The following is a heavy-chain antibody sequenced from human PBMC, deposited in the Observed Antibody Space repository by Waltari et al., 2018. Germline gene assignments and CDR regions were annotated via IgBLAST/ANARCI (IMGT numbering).Heavy chain of an antibody. D-gene: IGHD3-3*01. Sequence: QVQLVQSGAEVKKPGASVKVSCKASGYTFPSYDINWVRPATAQGLAWMGRMNPNSGNTGDEKKFQGRVTMNRNTCISTAYRELSSLRSEDTAVYYCARALSRSAVFGVVTLLYYFDYWGQGTLVTVSS. J-gene: IGHJ4*02. CDR1: GYTFPSYD. CDR3: ARALSRSAVFGVVTLLYYFDY. V-gene: IGHV1-8*02. CDR2: MNPNSGNT.